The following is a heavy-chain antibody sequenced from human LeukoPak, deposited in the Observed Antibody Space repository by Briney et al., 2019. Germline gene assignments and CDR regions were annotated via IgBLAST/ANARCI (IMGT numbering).Heavy chain of an antibody. CDR1: GFTFSSYW. V-gene: IGHV3-7*01. D-gene: IGHD3-3*01. CDR3: ARDLYDFWSGYYTGIDY. J-gene: IGHJ4*02. Sequence: GGSLRLSCAASGFTFSSYWMSWVRQAPGKGLEWVANIKQGGSEKYYVDSVKGRFTISRDNAKNSLYLQMNSLRAEDTAVYYCARDLYDFWSGYYTGIDYWGQGTLVTVSS. CDR2: IKQGGSEK.